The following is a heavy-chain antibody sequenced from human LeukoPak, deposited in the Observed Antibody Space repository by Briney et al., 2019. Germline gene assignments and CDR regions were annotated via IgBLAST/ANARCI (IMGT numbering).Heavy chain of an antibody. Sequence: SETLSLTCTVSGDSISSSNYYWGWVRQPPGKGLEWIGNIYYSGSTYYNPSLKSRVTISVDTSKNQFSLKLSSVTAADTAVYYCARCIPFIGFGEVDNLDAFDIWGQGTMVTVSS. D-gene: IGHD3-10*01. CDR3: ARCIPFIGFGEVDNLDAFDI. J-gene: IGHJ3*02. CDR2: IYYSGST. CDR1: GDSISSSNYY. V-gene: IGHV4-39*07.